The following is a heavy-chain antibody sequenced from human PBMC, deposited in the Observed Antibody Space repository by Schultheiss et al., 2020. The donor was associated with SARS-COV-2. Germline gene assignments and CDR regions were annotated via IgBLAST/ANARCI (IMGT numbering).Heavy chain of an antibody. V-gene: IGHV4-4*02. J-gene: IGHJ4*02. CDR1: GGSISSSNW. Sequence: SETLSLTCAVSGGSISSSNWWNWVRQPPGKGLEWIGEIYHTGESNYNPSLKSRVTISVDKSKNQFSLKLTSVTAADTAMYYCARDSDYGSYLIDHWGQGTLVTVSS. CDR3: ARDSDYGSYLIDH. CDR2: IYHTGES. D-gene: IGHD1-26*01.